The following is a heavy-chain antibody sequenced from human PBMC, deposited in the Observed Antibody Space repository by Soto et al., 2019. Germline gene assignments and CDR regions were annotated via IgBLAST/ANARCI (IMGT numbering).Heavy chain of an antibody. V-gene: IGHV3-53*01. Sequence: EVELVESGGGLIQPGGSLRLSCAASGFTVSSNYMNWVRQAPGKGLEWVSVIYSGGSTYYADSAKGRFTISRDNSKNTLYLDMNSLRVEDTAVYYCARDPSTELGMDVWGQGTTVTVSS. D-gene: IGHD1-26*01. J-gene: IGHJ6*02. CDR3: ARDPSTELGMDV. CDR2: IYSGGST. CDR1: GFTVSSNY.